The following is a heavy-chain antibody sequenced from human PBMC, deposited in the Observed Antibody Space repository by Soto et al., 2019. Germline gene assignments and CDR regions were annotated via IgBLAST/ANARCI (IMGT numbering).Heavy chain of an antibody. D-gene: IGHD3-10*01. J-gene: IGHJ5*02. CDR1: GYTFTSYV. CDR2: INAGNGNT. Sequence: GASVKVSCKASGYTFTSYVMHWVRQAPEQGLEWMGWINAGNGNTKYSQNFQGRVTITRDTSASTAYMELSSLRSEDTAVYYCARGLDYYGSESENWFDPWGQGTLVTVSS. V-gene: IGHV1-3*01. CDR3: ARGLDYYGSESENWFDP.